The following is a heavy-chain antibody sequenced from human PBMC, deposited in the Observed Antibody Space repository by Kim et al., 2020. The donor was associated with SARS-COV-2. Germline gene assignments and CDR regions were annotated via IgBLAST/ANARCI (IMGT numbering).Heavy chain of an antibody. D-gene: IGHD3-10*01. CDR2: MAYDETNE. J-gene: IGHJ6*02. V-gene: IGHV3-30*03. CDR1: GFNFRSYG. CDR3: ARDHSSGYNFGNYFYYYGLDV. Sequence: GGSLRLSCVVSGFNFRSYGMHWVRQAPGKGLEWVAVMAYDETNEHYADSVKGRFTVSRDNSKNTLYLQMDNLRTEDTAVYYCARDHSSGYNFGNYFYYYGLDVWGQGTTVTVSS.